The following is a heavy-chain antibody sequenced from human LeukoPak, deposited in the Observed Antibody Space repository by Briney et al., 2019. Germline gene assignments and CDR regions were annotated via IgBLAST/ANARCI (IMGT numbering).Heavy chain of an antibody. CDR3: TTDRSIFGIITPYFDY. Sequence: GGSLRLSCAASGFTFSNAWMNWVRQAPGKGLEWVGRITSQTDGGTTDYPAPVKGRFTISRDDSKNTLFLQINSLKIEDTAVYYCTTDRSIFGIITPYFDYWGQGTLVTASS. CDR2: ITSQTDGGTT. V-gene: IGHV3-15*01. D-gene: IGHD3-3*01. J-gene: IGHJ4*02. CDR1: GFTFSNAW.